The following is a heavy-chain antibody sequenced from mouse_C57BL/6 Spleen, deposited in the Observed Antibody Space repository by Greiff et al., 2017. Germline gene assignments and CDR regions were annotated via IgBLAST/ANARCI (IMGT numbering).Heavy chain of an antibody. Sequence: VQLQQSGPELVKPGASVKISCKASGYAFSSSWMNWVKQRPGKGLEWIGRIYPGDGDTNYNGKFKGKATLTADKSSSTAYMQLSSLTSEDSAVYFCASTTVFDDWGQGTTLTVSS. J-gene: IGHJ2*01. V-gene: IGHV1-82*01. CDR3: ASTTVFDD. CDR2: IYPGDGDT. CDR1: GYAFSSSW. D-gene: IGHD1-1*01.